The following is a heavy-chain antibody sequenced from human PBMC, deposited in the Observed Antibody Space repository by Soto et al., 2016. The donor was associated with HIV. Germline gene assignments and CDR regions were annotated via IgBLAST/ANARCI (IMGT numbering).Heavy chain of an antibody. Sequence: EVQLVESGGGLVQPGGSLRLSCAASGSTFSSYSMNWVRQAPGKGLEWVSYISSSSSTKYYADSVKGRFTISRDNAKNSLYLQMNSLRAEDTAVYYCARRSNTVTTAYWYFDPRGAVATRGHCLL. CDR3: ARRSNTVTTAYWYFDPR. CDR1: GSTFSSYS. J-gene: IGHJ2*01. D-gene: IGHD4-17*01. CDR2: ISSSSSTK. V-gene: IGHV3-48*01.